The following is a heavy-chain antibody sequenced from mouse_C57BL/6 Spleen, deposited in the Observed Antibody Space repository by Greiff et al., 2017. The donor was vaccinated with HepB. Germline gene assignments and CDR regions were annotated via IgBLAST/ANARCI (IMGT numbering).Heavy chain of an antibody. CDR2: IDPENGDT. V-gene: IGHV14-4*01. CDR1: GFNIKDDY. Sequence: DVQLQESGAELVRPGASVKLSCTASGFNIKDDYMHWVKQRPEQGLEWIGWIDPENGDTEYASKFQGKATITADTSSNTAYLQLSSLTSEDTAVYYCTTPSYYGSSYWYFDVWGTGTTVTVSS. J-gene: IGHJ1*03. D-gene: IGHD1-1*01. CDR3: TTPSYYGSSYWYFDV.